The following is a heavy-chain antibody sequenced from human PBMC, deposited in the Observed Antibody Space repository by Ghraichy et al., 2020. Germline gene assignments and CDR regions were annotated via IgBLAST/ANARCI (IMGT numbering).Heavy chain of an antibody. CDR3: AKGNLAAAALNWFDP. V-gene: IGHV3-9*01. CDR2: ISWNSGSI. Sequence: SLNISCAASGFTFDDYAMHWVRQAPGKGLEWVSGISWNSGSIGYADSVKGRFTISRDNAKNSLYLQMNSLRAEDTALYYCAKGNLAAAALNWFDPWGQGTLVTVSS. J-gene: IGHJ5*02. D-gene: IGHD6-13*01. CDR1: GFTFDDYA.